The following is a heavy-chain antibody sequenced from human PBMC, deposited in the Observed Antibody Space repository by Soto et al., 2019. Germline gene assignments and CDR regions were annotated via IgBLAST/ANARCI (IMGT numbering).Heavy chain of an antibody. Sequence: GESLKISCSGSGYIFTKNWIAWVRQMPGKGLEWMGIIYPGDSDITYNPAFQGQVTISADKSISTAYLQWSSLKASDTAIYYCASHGYWERNLGYWGQGTLVTVSS. CDR1: GYIFTKNW. V-gene: IGHV5-51*01. J-gene: IGHJ4*02. CDR3: ASHGYWERNLGY. CDR2: IYPGDSDI. D-gene: IGHD6-25*01.